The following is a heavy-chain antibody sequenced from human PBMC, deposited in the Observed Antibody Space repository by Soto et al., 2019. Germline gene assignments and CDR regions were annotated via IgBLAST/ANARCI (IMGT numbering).Heavy chain of an antibody. CDR2: IYYSGST. CDR3: ARAYSYGDRIFDY. Sequence: SETLSLTCTVSGGSISSYYWSWIRQPPGKGLEWIGYIYYSGSTNYNPSLKSRVTISVDTSKNQFSLKLSSVTAADTAVYYCARAYSYGDRIFDYWGQGTLVTVSS. CDR1: GGSISSYY. D-gene: IGHD5-18*01. J-gene: IGHJ4*02. V-gene: IGHV4-59*01.